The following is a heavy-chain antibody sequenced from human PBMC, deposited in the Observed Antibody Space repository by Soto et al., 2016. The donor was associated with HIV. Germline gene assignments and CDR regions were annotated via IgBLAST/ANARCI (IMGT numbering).Heavy chain of an antibody. Sequence: QVQLVQSGAEVKKPGASVKVSCKASGYTFTDYYILWVRQAPGQGLEWMGWINPNSGATSYAQNFQGRVTMTRDTSTSTVYMELSSLRSEDTAVYYCASADGYNYGWFDPWGQGTLVTVSS. V-gene: IGHV1-2*02. CDR2: INPNSGAT. J-gene: IGHJ5*02. CDR3: ASADGYNYGWFDP. D-gene: IGHD5-12*01. CDR1: GYTFTDYY.